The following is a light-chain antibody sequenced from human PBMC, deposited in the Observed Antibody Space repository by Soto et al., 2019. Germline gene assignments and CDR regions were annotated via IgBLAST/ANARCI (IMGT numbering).Light chain of an antibody. CDR2: KAS. CDR3: QQYNSYPLT. V-gene: IGKV1-5*03. CDR1: QSISSW. Sequence: DVQLTQSPSTLSASVGDRVTITCRASQSISSWLAWYQQKPGKAPKLLIYKASSLESGVPSRFSGSGSGTEFTLTISSLQPDDFAAYYCQQYNSYPLTFGGGTKVEIK. J-gene: IGKJ4*01.